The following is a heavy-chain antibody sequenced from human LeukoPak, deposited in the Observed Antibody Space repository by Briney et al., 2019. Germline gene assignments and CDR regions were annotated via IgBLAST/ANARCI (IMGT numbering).Heavy chain of an antibody. D-gene: IGHD6-19*01. CDR3: ARSSGWYDAFDI. CDR2: ISGSGGST. V-gene: IGHV3-23*01. J-gene: IGHJ3*02. CDR1: GFTFSSYA. Sequence: PGGSLRLSCAASGFTFSSYAMSWVRQAPGKGLEWVSAISGSGGSTYYADSVKGRFTISRDNSKNTLYLQMNGLRAEDTAVYYCARSSGWYDAFDIWGQGTMVTVSS.